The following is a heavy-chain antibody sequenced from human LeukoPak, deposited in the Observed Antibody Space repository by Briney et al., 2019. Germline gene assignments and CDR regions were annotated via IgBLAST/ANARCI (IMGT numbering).Heavy chain of an antibody. D-gene: IGHD4-11*01. Sequence: SVKVSCKASGGTFSSYVINWVRQAPGRGLEWMGGIIPIYGAGKSAQKFQDRVTITADESTSTVYMELSSLRSEDTAVYYCARDTTDYTGMYWGQGTLVTVSS. CDR1: GGTFSSYV. CDR3: ARDTTDYTGMY. CDR2: IIPIYGAG. V-gene: IGHV1-69*01. J-gene: IGHJ4*02.